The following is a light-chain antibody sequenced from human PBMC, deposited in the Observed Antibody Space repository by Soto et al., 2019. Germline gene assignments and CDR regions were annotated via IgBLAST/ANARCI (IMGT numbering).Light chain of an antibody. CDR1: SSDVGSYNL. CDR2: EGS. CDR3: CSYAGSSTWV. J-gene: IGLJ3*02. Sequence: QSALTQPASVSGSPGQSITISCTGTSSDVGSYNLLSWYQQHPGKAPKLMIYEGSKRPSGVSNRFSGSKSGNTASLTISGLQAEDEADYYCCSYAGSSTWVFGGGTKVTVL. V-gene: IGLV2-23*01.